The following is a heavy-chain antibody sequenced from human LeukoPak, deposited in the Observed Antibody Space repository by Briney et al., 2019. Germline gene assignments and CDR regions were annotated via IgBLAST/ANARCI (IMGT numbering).Heavy chain of an antibody. CDR2: ISWNSGSI. Sequence: PGGSLRLSCAASGFTFDDYAMHWVRQAPGKGLEWVSGISWNSGSIGYADSVKGRFTISRDNAKNSLYLQMNSLRAEDTALYYCAKGYYYDSSGYYYTSAFDYWGQGTLVTVSS. V-gene: IGHV3-9*01. D-gene: IGHD3-22*01. CDR3: AKGYYYDSSGYYYTSAFDY. CDR1: GFTFDDYA. J-gene: IGHJ4*02.